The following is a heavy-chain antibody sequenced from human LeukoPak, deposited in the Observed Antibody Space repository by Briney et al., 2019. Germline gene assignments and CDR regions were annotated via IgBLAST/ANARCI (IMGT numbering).Heavy chain of an antibody. D-gene: IGHD3-3*01. V-gene: IGHV1-69*04. J-gene: IGHJ6*02. Sequence: SVKVSCKASGGTFSSYAISWVRQAPGQGLEWVGRIIPILGIANYAQKFQGRVTITADKSTSTAYMELSSLRSEDTAVYYCAREPVLRFLEWLRDYYYGMDVWGQGTTVTVSS. CDR2: IIPILGIA. CDR3: AREPVLRFLEWLRDYYYGMDV. CDR1: GGTFSSYA.